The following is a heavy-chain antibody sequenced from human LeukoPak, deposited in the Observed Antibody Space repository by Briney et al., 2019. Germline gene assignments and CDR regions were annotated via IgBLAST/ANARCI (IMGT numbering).Heavy chain of an antibody. V-gene: IGHV3-23*01. CDR1: GFTFRSDA. CDR2: ISGSGGTT. J-gene: IGHJ4*02. Sequence: GGSLRLSCAASGFTFRSDAMSWVRQAPGKGLEWVSGISGSGGTTYYADSVKGRFTISRDNSKNTLYLQMNSLRAEDMALYYCAKDGIRKGAYLGVFDYWGQGTLVTVSS. D-gene: IGHD3-3*02. CDR3: AKDGIRKGAYLGVFDY.